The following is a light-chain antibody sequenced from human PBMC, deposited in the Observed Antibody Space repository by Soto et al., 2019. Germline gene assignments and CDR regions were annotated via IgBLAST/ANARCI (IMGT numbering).Light chain of an antibody. Sequence: DIQMTQSPSTLSASVGDSVTITCRASQSIRSWLAWYQQKPGKAPNLLLYKAASIKRGVPSRCSSSASAKEFTLPLSGLQHDDVAAYYCQQYNSDSPFTFGQGTGLEIK. V-gene: IGKV1-5*03. J-gene: IGKJ5*01. CDR2: KAA. CDR3: QQYNSDSPFT. CDR1: QSIRSW.